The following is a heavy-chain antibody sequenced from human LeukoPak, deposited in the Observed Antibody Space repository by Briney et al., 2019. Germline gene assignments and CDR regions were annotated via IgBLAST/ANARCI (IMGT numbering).Heavy chain of an antibody. J-gene: IGHJ5*02. V-gene: IGHV4-39*01. Sequence: SETLSLTCTVSGGSISSSSYYWGWIRQPPGKGLEWIGSIYYSGSTYYNPSLKSRVTISVDTSKNQFSLKLSSVTAADTAVYYCARFGAPITIFGVDNNWFDPWGQGTLVTVSS. CDR2: IYYSGST. CDR1: GGSISSSSYY. D-gene: IGHD3-3*01. CDR3: ARFGAPITIFGVDNNWFDP.